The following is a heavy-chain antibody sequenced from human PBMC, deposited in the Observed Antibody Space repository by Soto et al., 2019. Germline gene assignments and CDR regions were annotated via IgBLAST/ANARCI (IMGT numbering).Heavy chain of an antibody. J-gene: IGHJ3*01. CDR2: TFNFDGSL. D-gene: IGHD2-15*01. V-gene: IGHV3-21*01. CDR3: AREEGYCGGGSCFRSAFDL. Sequence: EVQFVESGGRLVKPGGSVRLSCAASGFALSTYSIGWVRQAPGKGLEWVSFTFNFDGSLYYADSVKGRFAISRDNAKNSVYLQMNSLRAEDTAVYYCAREEGYCGGGSCFRSAFDLWGQGTVVTVSS. CDR1: GFALSTYS.